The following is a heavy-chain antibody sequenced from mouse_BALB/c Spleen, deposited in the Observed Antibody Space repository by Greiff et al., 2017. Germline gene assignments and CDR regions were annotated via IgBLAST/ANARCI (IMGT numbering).Heavy chain of an antibody. CDR1: GFTFSSYG. D-gene: IGHD1-1*01. CDR3: ARRTVVAPHFDY. V-gene: IGHV5-6*01. CDR2: ISSGGSYT. Sequence: EVQRVESGGDLVKPGGSLKLSCAASGFTFSSYGMSWVRQTPDKRLEWVATISSGGSYTYYPDSVKGRFTISRDNAKNTLYLQMSSLKSEDTAMYYCARRTVVAPHFDYWGQGTTLTVSS. J-gene: IGHJ2*01.